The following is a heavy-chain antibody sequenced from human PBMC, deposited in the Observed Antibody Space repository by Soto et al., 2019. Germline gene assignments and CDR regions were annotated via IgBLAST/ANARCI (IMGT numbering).Heavy chain of an antibody. CDR2: ISAYNGNT. V-gene: IGHV1-18*01. D-gene: IGHD2-2*01. CDR1: GYTFTSYG. CDR3: VREGYCISTSCYASALDY. J-gene: IGHJ4*02. Sequence: ASVKVSCKASGYTFTSYGISWVRQAPGQGLEWMGWISAYNGNTDYPQKHQGRVTMTTDTSTSTAYMKLRSLRSDDTALFFCVREGYCISTSCYASALDYWGQGTLVTVSS.